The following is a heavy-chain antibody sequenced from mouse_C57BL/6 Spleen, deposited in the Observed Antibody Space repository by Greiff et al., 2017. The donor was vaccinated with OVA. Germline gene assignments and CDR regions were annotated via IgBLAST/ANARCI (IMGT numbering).Heavy chain of an antibody. V-gene: IGHV5-17*01. Sequence: EVQGVESGGGLVQPGGSLKLSCAASGFTFSDYGMHWVRQAPEKGLEWVAYISSGSSTFSYADTVKGRFTISRDNAKNTLFLQMTSLRSEDTAIYYCARELVWYFDVWGTGTTVTVSS. J-gene: IGHJ1*03. CDR1: GFTFSDYG. CDR2: ISSGSSTF. CDR3: ARELVWYFDV.